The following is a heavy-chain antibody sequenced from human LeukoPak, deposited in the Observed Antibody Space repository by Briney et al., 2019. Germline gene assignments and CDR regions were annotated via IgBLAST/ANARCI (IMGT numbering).Heavy chain of an antibody. CDR3: ARGGGIDFWSGYDAFAI. CDR1: GSTFSSYA. D-gene: IGHD3-3*01. J-gene: IGHJ3*02. CDR2: ISYDGSNK. Sequence: PGRSLRLSCAASGSTFSSYAMHWVRQAPGKGLEGVAVISYDGSNKYYAASVKGRFTISRDNSKNTLYLQMNSLRAEDTAVYYCARGGGIDFWSGYDAFAIWGQGTMVNVSS. V-gene: IGHV3-30*01.